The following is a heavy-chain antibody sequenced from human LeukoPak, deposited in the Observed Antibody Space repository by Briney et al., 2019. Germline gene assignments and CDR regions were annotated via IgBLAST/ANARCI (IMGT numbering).Heavy chain of an antibody. CDR1: GGTFSSYA. V-gene: IGHV1-18*01. D-gene: IGHD5-12*01. CDR3: ARGGKYSGSTIRDY. Sequence: GASVKVSCKASGGTFSSYAISWERQAPGQGLEWMGWISAYNGNTNYAQKLQGRVTMTTDTSTSTAYMELRSLRSDDTAVYYCARGGKYSGSTIRDYWGQGTLVTVSS. J-gene: IGHJ4*02. CDR2: ISAYNGNT.